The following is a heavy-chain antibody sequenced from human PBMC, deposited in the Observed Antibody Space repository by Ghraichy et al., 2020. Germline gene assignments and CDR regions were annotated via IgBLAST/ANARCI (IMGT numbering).Heavy chain of an antibody. Sequence: GESLNISCAASGFTFSSYAMSWVRQAPGKGLEWVSAISGSGGSTYYADSVKGRFTISRDNSKNTLYLQMNSLRAEDTAVYYCAKGPTRFLEWLSSYYFDYWGQGTLVTVSS. V-gene: IGHV3-23*01. D-gene: IGHD3-3*01. J-gene: IGHJ4*02. CDR3: AKGPTRFLEWLSSYYFDY. CDR1: GFTFSSYA. CDR2: ISGSGGST.